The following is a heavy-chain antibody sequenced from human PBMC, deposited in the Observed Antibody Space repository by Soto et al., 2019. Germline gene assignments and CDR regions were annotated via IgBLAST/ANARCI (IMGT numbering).Heavy chain of an antibody. CDR3: AKLNYCSSTSCYLNWFDP. CDR2: ISGSGGST. D-gene: IGHD2-2*01. V-gene: IGHV3-23*01. J-gene: IGHJ5*02. Sequence: GSLRLSCAASGFTFSSYAMSWVRQAPGKGLEWVSAISGSGGSTYYADSVKGRFTISRDNSKNTLYLQMNSLRAEDTAVYYCAKLNYCSSTSCYLNWFDPWGQGTLVTVSS. CDR1: GFTFSSYA.